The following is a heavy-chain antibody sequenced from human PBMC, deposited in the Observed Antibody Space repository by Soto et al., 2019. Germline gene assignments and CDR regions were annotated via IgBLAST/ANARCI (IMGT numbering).Heavy chain of an antibody. Sequence: SETLSLTCTVSGGSISSYYWSWIRQPPGKGLEWIGYIYYSGSTNYNPSLKSRVTISVDTSKNQFSLKLSSVTAADTAVYYCARSFARRRDYYYYGMDVWGQGTTVTVS. V-gene: IGHV4-59*08. CDR1: GGSISSYY. CDR3: ARSFARRRDYYYYGMDV. J-gene: IGHJ6*02. CDR2: IYYSGST.